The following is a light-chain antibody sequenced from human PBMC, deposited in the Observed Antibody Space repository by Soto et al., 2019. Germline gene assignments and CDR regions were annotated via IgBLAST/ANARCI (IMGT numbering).Light chain of an antibody. Sequence: EIVMTQSPATLSVSPGERATLSCRASQSVNSNLAWYRQKPGQAPRLLIYGASTRATGIPARFSGSGSGTEFTLTINSLQSEDVAVYYCQQYNEWPPLTFGGGTKVEIK. V-gene: IGKV3-15*01. CDR2: GAS. J-gene: IGKJ4*01. CDR1: QSVNSN. CDR3: QQYNEWPPLT.